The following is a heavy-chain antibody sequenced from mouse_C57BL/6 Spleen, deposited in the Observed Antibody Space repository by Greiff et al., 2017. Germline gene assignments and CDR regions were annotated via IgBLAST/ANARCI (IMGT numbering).Heavy chain of an antibody. D-gene: IGHD1-1*01. V-gene: IGHV1-64*01. J-gene: IGHJ2*01. CDR3: ARRGYGSVFDY. Sequence: VQLQQPGAELVKPGASVKLSCKASGYTFTSYWMHWVKQRPGQGLEWIGMIHPNSGSTNYNEKFKSKATLTVDKSSSTAYMQLSSLTSEDSAVYYCARRGYGSVFDYWGQGTTLTVSS. CDR1: GYTFTSYW. CDR2: IHPNSGST.